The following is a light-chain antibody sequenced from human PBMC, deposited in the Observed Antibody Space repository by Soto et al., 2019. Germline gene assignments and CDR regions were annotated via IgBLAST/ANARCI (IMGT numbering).Light chain of an antibody. CDR3: QQRTTWPLT. CDR2: DVS. CDR1: QSVENF. V-gene: IGKV3-11*01. J-gene: IGKJ3*01. Sequence: EIVLTQSPATLSLSPGDRATLSCRASQSVENFLAWYQQKRGQAPRLLIFDVSTRAPGIPPRFSGSGSGTDFTLTISRLEPEDFAVYYCQQRTTWPLTFGRGTRVDFK.